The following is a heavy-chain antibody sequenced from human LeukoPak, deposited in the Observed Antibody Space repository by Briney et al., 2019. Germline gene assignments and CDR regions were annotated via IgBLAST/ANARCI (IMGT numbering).Heavy chain of an antibody. D-gene: IGHD3-22*01. CDR3: ARGPPLNPGDFDSSGYYYFDY. J-gene: IGHJ4*02. V-gene: IGHV4-34*01. Sequence: PSETLSLTCAVYGGSFSGYWWSWVRLPPGKGLEWIGEINHRGSTNYNPSLKSRVTIAVDTSKIQFSLKLSSVTAADTAVHYCARGPPLNPGDFDSSGYYYFDYWGLGTLVTVSS. CDR1: GGSFSGYW. CDR2: INHRGST.